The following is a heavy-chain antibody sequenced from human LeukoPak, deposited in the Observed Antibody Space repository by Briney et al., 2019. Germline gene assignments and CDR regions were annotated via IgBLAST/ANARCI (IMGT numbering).Heavy chain of an antibody. J-gene: IGHJ6*02. CDR1: GFTFSSYS. D-gene: IGHD5-18*01. Sequence: GGSLRLSCAASGFTFSSYSMNWVRQAPGKGLEWVSSISSSSSYIYYADSVKGRFTISRDNAKNSLYLQMNSLRAEDTAVYYCAKTTDTAMDLYYYYYGMDVWGQGTTVTVSS. CDR3: AKTTDTAMDLYYYYYGMDV. CDR2: ISSSSSYI. V-gene: IGHV3-21*04.